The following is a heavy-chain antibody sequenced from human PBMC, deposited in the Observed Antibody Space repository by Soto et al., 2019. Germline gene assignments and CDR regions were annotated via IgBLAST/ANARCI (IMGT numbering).Heavy chain of an antibody. V-gene: IGHV4-59*01. CDR1: GGSIRDYF. D-gene: IGHD4-17*01. Sequence: SETLSLTCTVSGGSIRDYFWTWIRQPPGKGLEWTGYIYYSGRTNYNPSLKSRVSISVDTSKNHFSLQLRSVTAADTAVYYCARVGGADFGHSGGFDYWGQGTLVTVSS. J-gene: IGHJ4*02. CDR3: ARVGGADFGHSGGFDY. CDR2: IYYSGRT.